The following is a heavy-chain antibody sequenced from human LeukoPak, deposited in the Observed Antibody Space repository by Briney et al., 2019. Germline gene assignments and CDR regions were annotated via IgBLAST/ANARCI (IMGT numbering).Heavy chain of an antibody. Sequence: PWGSLRLSCAASGFTFSSYSMNWVRQAPGKGLEWVSSISSSSSYIYYADSVKGRFTISRDNAKNSLYLQMNSLRAEDTAVYYCATSGSRPFDYWGQGTPVTVSS. V-gene: IGHV3-21*01. CDR3: ATSGSRPFDY. D-gene: IGHD1-26*01. CDR1: GFTFSSYS. J-gene: IGHJ4*02. CDR2: ISSSSSYI.